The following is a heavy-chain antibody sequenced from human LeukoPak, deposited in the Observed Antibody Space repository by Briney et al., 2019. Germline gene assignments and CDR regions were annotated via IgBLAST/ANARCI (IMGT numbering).Heavy chain of an antibody. J-gene: IGHJ4*02. CDR2: MNPNSGNT. V-gene: IGHV1-8*01. CDR3: ARRRSYSSSWYKVRSPYCFDY. Sequence: ASVKVSSKAFGYTFTSNDYYWGRQAPGPGLEGMGWMNPNSGNTSGAQKFQGRVNMTRTTSTSTAYMELSSLRSEGTAVYYCARRRSYSSSWYKVRSPYCFDYWGGGTLV. D-gene: IGHD6-13*01. CDR1: GYTFTSND.